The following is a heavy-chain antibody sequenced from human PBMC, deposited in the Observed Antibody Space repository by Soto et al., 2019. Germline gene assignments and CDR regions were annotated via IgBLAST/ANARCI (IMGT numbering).Heavy chain of an antibody. D-gene: IGHD4-17*01. CDR3: ARTTAGYFSGIDY. V-gene: IGHV4-31*03. CDR2: IYGSGGSGST. Sequence: SETLSLTFTVTGDSITSGGYYWSWIRQHPGKGLEWLGYIYGSGGSGSTLYNPSLKSRITLSVDTSKTQFSLNLSSVTVADTAVYFCARTTAGYFSGIDYWGQGTLVTVSS. CDR1: GDSITSGGYY. J-gene: IGHJ4*02.